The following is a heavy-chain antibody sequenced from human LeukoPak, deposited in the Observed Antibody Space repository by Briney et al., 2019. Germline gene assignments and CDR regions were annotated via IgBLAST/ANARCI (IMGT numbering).Heavy chain of an antibody. CDR3: ARVTYVDDMLYQYFDY. Sequence: PSETLFLTCAFASSSISRGYYWGWNRQSPGKRLEWVGSIFHSRNSYYNPSLKSRLTMSVDTSKNQFSLKLTSVTAADTALYYCARVTYVDDMLYQYFDYWGQGILVTVSS. V-gene: IGHV4-38-2*01. CDR2: IFHSRNS. J-gene: IGHJ4*02. D-gene: IGHD4-17*01. CDR1: SSSISRGYY.